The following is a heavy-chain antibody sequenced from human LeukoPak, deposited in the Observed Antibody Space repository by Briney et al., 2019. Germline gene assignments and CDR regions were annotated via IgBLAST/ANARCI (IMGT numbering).Heavy chain of an antibody. CDR1: GFTFSSYA. D-gene: IGHD5-18*01. J-gene: IGHJ4*02. V-gene: IGHV3-30-3*01. Sequence: GGSLRLSCAASGFTFSSYAMHWVRQAPGKGLEWVAVISYDGSNKYYADSVKGRFTISRDNSKNTLYLQMNSLRSEDTAVYYCARGRHATNGYYYWGQGTLVTVSS. CDR2: ISYDGSNK. CDR3: ARGRHATNGYYY.